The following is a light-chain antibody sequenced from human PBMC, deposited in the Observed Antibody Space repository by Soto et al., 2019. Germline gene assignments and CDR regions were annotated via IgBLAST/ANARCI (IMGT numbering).Light chain of an antibody. CDR1: QGISSH. CDR3: QHSHSTPLT. V-gene: IGKV1-39*01. Sequence: DIQMTQSPSSLSASAVDRVTITCRASQGISSHLNWYQQKPGKAPKLLIYAASSLQSGVPSRFSGSGSGTDFTLTISSLQPEDFATYSCQHSHSTPLTFGGGTKVDI. CDR2: AAS. J-gene: IGKJ4*01.